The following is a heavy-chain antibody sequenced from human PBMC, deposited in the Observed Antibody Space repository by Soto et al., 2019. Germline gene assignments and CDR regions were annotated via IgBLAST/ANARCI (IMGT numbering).Heavy chain of an antibody. J-gene: IGHJ3*02. Sequence: QVQLQESGPGLVKPSETLSLTCTVSGGSISSYYWSWIRQPPGKGLEWIGYIYYSGSTNYNPSLKSRVTISVDTSKNQFSLKLSSVTAADTAVYYCARPIVVVPADIDAFDIWGQGTMVTVSS. CDR1: GGSISSYY. D-gene: IGHD2-2*02. CDR2: IYYSGST. CDR3: ARPIVVVPADIDAFDI. V-gene: IGHV4-59*08.